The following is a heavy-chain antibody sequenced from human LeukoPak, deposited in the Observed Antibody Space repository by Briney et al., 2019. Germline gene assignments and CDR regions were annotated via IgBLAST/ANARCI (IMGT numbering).Heavy chain of an antibody. Sequence: SETLSLTCTVSGGSISTSNYYWGWIRQPPGKGLEWIGNIFYSGSTYYSPSLKSRVTISLDTSRNQFSLKLSSVTAADTAVYYCASMVRGVTWYYYYMDVWGKGTTVTISS. V-gene: IGHV4-39*07. CDR2: IFYSGST. CDR1: GGSISTSNYY. J-gene: IGHJ6*03. D-gene: IGHD3-10*01. CDR3: ASMVRGVTWYYYYMDV.